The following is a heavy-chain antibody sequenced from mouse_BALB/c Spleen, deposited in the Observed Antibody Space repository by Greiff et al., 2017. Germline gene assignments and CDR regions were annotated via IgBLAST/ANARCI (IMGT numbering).Heavy chain of an antibody. J-gene: IGHJ3*01. V-gene: IGHV2-9*02. CDR3: ARDLGAY. D-gene: IGHD4-1*01. CDR1: GFSLTSYG. Sequence: QVQLKQSGPGLVAPSQSLSITCTVSGFSLTSYGVHWVRQPPGKGLEWLGVIWAGGSTNYNSALMSRLSISKDNSKSQVFLKMNSLQTDDTAMYYCARDLGAYWGQGTLVTVAA. CDR2: IWAGGST.